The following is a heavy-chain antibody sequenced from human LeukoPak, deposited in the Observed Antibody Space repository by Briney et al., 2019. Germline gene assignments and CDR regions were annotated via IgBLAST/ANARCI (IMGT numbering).Heavy chain of an antibody. D-gene: IGHD2-21*02. Sequence: GASVKVSCKASGYTFTSYDINWVRQATGQGLEWMGWMNPNSGNTGYAQKFQGRVTITRNTSISTAYMELSSLRSEDTAVYYCARRLWAYCGGDCYAQFFDPWGQGTLVTVSS. V-gene: IGHV1-8*03. CDR2: MNPNSGNT. J-gene: IGHJ5*02. CDR1: GYTFTSYD. CDR3: ARRLWAYCGGDCYAQFFDP.